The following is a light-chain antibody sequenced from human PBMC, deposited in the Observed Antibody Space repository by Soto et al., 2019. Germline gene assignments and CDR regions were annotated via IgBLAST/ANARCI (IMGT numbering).Light chain of an antibody. CDR1: QSVSRY. CDR3: QHRSNWPQLT. Sequence: EIVLTQSPATLSLSPGERATLSCRASQSVSRYLAWYQQKPSQAPRLLIYDASNRATGIPARFSGSGSGTDFTLTISSLEPEDFAVYYCQHRSNWPQLTFGGGTKVEIK. V-gene: IGKV3-11*01. J-gene: IGKJ4*01. CDR2: DAS.